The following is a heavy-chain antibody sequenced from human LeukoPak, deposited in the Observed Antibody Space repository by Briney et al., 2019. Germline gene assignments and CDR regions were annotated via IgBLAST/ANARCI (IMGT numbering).Heavy chain of an antibody. D-gene: IGHD5-24*01. CDR2: INPIFGTA. J-gene: IGHJ4*02. CDR3: ASPHRDGYSASSDFDY. CDR1: GGTFSSYA. V-gene: IGHV1-69*13. Sequence: SVKVSCKASGGTFSSYAIGWVRQAPGQGLEWMGGINPIFGTANYAQKFQGRVTITADESTSTAYMELSSLRSEDTAVYYCASPHRDGYSASSDFDYWGQGTLVTVSS.